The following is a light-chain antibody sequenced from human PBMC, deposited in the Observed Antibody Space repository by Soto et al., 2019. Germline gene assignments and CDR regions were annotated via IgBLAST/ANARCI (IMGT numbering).Light chain of an antibody. Sequence: EIVVTQSPGTLSLSPGERANLSCRASQSVSSSYLAWYQQKPGQAPRLLIYGTSSRATAIPDRFSGSGSGTDFTLTISRLEPEDFAVYYCQQYGSSSWTFGQGTKVEIK. V-gene: IGKV3-20*01. CDR1: QSVSSSY. CDR3: QQYGSSSWT. J-gene: IGKJ1*01. CDR2: GTS.